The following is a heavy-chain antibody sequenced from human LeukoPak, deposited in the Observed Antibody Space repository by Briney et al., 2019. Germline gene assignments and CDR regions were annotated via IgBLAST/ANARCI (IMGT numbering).Heavy chain of an antibody. D-gene: IGHD3-10*01. V-gene: IGHV3-23*01. CDR3: AKISWDGRGSYF. J-gene: IGHJ4*02. CDR2: IRGGGENT. Sequence: GGSLRLSCAASGFTLSTYSMSWVRQAPGRGLEWVSAIRGGGENTYYADSVRGRFTISRDNSKDTLYLQMNRLKDEDTAVYYCAKISWDGRGSYFWGQGTMVTVSS. CDR1: GFTLSTYS.